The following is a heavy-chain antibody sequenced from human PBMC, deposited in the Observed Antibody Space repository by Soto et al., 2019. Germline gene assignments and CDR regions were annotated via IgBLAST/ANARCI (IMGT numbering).Heavy chain of an antibody. CDR1: GGSFSGYY. J-gene: IGHJ5*02. D-gene: IGHD2-21*02. Sequence: QVQLQQWGAGLLKPSETLSLTCAVYGGSFSGYYWSWIRQPPGKGLGWIGEINHSGSTNYNPSLKSRVTVSVDTSNDQFSLKLSSVTAADTAVYYCARGFPRHIVVVTARYNWFDPWGQGTLVTVSS. CDR2: INHSGST. V-gene: IGHV4-34*01. CDR3: ARGFPRHIVVVTARYNWFDP.